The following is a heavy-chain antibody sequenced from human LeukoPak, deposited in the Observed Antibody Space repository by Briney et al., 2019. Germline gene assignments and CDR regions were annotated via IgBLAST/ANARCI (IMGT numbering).Heavy chain of an antibody. CDR2: IYHSGNT. D-gene: IGHD3-22*01. CDR3: AGEDGGGYRFDY. CDR1: GGSITSGAYS. J-gene: IGHJ4*02. V-gene: IGHV4-30-2*01. Sequence: SETLSLTCSVSGGSITSGAYSWSWIRQPPGKGLEWIGYIYHSGNTVYNPSLKSRVTMSLDRSNNQFSLKLTSVTAADTAMYYCAGEDGGGYRFDYWGQGTLVTVSS.